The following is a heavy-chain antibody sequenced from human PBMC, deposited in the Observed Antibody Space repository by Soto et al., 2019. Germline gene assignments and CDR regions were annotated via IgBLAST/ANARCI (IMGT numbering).Heavy chain of an antibody. Sequence: PSPTLSLTCAITGDSVSSNSAVWICGIHSPSRGLEWLGRTYYRSKWYYEYAVSVRGRITINPDTSKNQYSLQLNSVTPEDTAVYFCARGEQYSGRIFDYWGQGTLVTVSS. CDR2: TYYRSKWYY. V-gene: IGHV6-1*01. D-gene: IGHD1-26*01. CDR1: GDSVSSNSAV. CDR3: ARGEQYSGRIFDY. J-gene: IGHJ4*01.